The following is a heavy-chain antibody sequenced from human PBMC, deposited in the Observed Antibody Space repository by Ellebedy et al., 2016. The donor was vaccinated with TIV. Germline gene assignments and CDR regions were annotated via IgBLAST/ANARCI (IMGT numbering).Heavy chain of an antibody. Sequence: GSLRLXXAVYGGSFSDYYWNWIRQPPGKGLEWIGEINHSRSTNYNPSLKSRVTISVDTSKNQFSLKLNSVTAADTAVYYCVRRIGARPPDYWGQGTLVTVSS. CDR1: GGSFSDYY. J-gene: IGHJ4*02. CDR3: VRRIGARPPDY. D-gene: IGHD3-16*01. CDR2: INHSRST. V-gene: IGHV4-34*01.